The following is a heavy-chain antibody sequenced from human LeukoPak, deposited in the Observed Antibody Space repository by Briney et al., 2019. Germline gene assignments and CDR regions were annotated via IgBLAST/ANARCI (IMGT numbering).Heavy chain of an antibody. CDR1: GITFSSFG. D-gene: IGHD1/OR15-1a*01. V-gene: IGHV3-33*01. J-gene: IGHJ5*02. CDR3: ARDGTQTAGRFDP. CDR2: IWYDGSNK. Sequence: GTSLRLSCAASGITFSSFGMHWVRQAPGMGLEWVAFIWYDGSNKYYADSVKGRFTISRDNSKNTLYLQMNSLRVEDTAVYYCARDGTQTAGRFDPWGQGTLVTVSS.